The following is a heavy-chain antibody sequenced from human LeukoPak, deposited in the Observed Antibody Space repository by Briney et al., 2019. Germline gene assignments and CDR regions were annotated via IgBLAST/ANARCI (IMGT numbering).Heavy chain of an antibody. D-gene: IGHD3-22*01. V-gene: IGHV4-34*01. J-gene: IGHJ5*02. CDR3: ARGYYYDSSGYCWFDP. CDR1: GGSFSGYY. Sequence: SETLSLTCAVCGGSFSGYYWSWIRQPPGKGLEWIGEINHSGSTNYNPSLKSRVTISVDTSKNQFSLKLSSVTAADTAVYYCARGYYYDSSGYCWFDPWGQGTLVTVSS. CDR2: INHSGST.